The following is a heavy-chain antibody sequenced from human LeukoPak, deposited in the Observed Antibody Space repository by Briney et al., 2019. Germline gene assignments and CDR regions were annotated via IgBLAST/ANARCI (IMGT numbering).Heavy chain of an antibody. Sequence: GGSLRLSCAASGFTFSSYAMSWVRQAPGKGLEWVSAISGSGGSTYYADSVKGRFTISGDNSKNTLYLQMNSLRAEDTAVYYCAINPPQYDSSGYYPIWGQGTLVTVSS. D-gene: IGHD3-22*01. CDR3: AINPPQYDSSGYYPI. V-gene: IGHV3-23*01. CDR2: ISGSGGST. CDR1: GFTFSSYA. J-gene: IGHJ4*02.